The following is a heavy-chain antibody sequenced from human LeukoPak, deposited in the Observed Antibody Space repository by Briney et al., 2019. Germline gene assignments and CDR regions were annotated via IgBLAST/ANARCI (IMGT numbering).Heavy chain of an antibody. D-gene: IGHD3-10*01. CDR3: ARDPKYYYGSGSYPMP. CDR1: GFTFSIYS. Sequence: GGSLRLSCAASGFTFSIYSMNWVRQAPGKGLEWVSSISSSSSYIYYADSVKGRFTISRDNAKNSLYLQMNSLRAEDTAVYYCARDPKYYYGSGSYPMPWGQGTLVTVSS. J-gene: IGHJ5*02. V-gene: IGHV3-21*01. CDR2: ISSSSSYI.